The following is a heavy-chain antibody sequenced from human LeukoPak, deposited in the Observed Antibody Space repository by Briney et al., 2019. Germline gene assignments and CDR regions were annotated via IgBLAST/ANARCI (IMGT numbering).Heavy chain of an antibody. Sequence: ASETLSLTCTVSGGSISSDNYYWSWIRQPPGKGVENIGYIYYTGSTNYNPSLKSRVTMSVDTSKNQFSLKLGSVTAADTAVYYCARLAPHLLIGYSYSYHYLDVWGKGTTVTVSS. CDR3: ARLAPHLLIGYSYSYHYLDV. CDR2: IYYTGST. J-gene: IGHJ6*03. D-gene: IGHD3-9*01. CDR1: GGSISSDNYY. V-gene: IGHV4-61*01.